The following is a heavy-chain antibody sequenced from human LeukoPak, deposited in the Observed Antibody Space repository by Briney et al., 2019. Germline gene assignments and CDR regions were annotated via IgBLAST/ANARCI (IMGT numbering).Heavy chain of an antibody. CDR3: ARCYRGSDDAFDI. D-gene: IGHD2-2*01. V-gene: IGHV1-8*03. J-gene: IGHJ3*02. Sequence: GASVKVSCKASGYTFTSYDINWVRQATGQGLEWMGWMNPNSGNTGYAQKFQGRVTITRNTSISTAYMELSRLRSDDTAVYYCARCYRGSDDAFDIWGQGTMVTVSS. CDR1: GYTFTSYD. CDR2: MNPNSGNT.